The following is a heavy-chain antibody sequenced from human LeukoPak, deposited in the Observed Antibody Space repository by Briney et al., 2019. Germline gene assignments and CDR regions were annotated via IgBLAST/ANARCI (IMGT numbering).Heavy chain of an antibody. Sequence: PGGSLRLSCSASGFTFSTYAMHWVRQPPGKGLEYVSGISSNGGTTYYADSVKGRFTISRDNSKNTLYLQMSSLRAEDTAVYYCVKDHDWGAFHIWGQGTMVTVSS. D-gene: IGHD7-27*01. CDR3: VKDHDWGAFHI. CDR1: GFTFSTYA. CDR2: ISSNGGTT. V-gene: IGHV3-64D*06. J-gene: IGHJ3*02.